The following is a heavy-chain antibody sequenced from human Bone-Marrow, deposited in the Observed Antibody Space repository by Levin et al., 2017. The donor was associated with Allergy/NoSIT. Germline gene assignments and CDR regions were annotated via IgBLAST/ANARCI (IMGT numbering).Heavy chain of an antibody. J-gene: IGHJ3*01. Sequence: SETLSLTCAVSGGSMNSSNWWSWVRQAPGKRLEWIGEIYQSGTTDYNPSLKSRVTISVDKSNNPFFLKLSSVTAADTAVYYCATCGDDCIDVVGMWGQGTLVTVSS. CDR3: ATCGDDCIDVVGM. CDR1: GGSMNSSNW. D-gene: IGHD2-21*02. V-gene: IGHV4-4*02. CDR2: IYQSGTT.